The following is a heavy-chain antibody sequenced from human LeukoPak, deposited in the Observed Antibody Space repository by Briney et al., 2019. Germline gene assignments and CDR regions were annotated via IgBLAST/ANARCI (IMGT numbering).Heavy chain of an antibody. CDR3: AKESRTTVTTRGQFDY. Sequence: PGGSLRLSCAASGFTFSSYAMSWVRHAPGKGLEWVSAISGSGGSTYYADFVKGRFTISRDNSKNTLYLQMNSLRAEDTAVYYCAKESRTTVTTRGQFDYWGQGTLVTVSS. CDR2: ISGSGGST. V-gene: IGHV3-23*01. D-gene: IGHD4-17*01. CDR1: GFTFSSYA. J-gene: IGHJ4*02.